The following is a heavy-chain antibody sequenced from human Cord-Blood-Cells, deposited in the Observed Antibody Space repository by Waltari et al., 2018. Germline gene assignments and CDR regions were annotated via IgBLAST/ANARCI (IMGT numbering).Heavy chain of an antibody. CDR1: GGSISSSNW. CDR2: IYHSGST. D-gene: IGHD3-22*01. V-gene: IGHV4-4*02. CDR3: AVRDSSGYYYFDY. Sequence: QVQLQESGPGLVKPSGTLSLTCAVSGGSISSSNWWSWVRQPPGKGLEGIGEIYHSGSTNYNPALKSRVTIAVDKSKNQFSLKLISVTAADTAVYYCAVRDSSGYYYFDYWGQGTLVTVSS. J-gene: IGHJ4*02.